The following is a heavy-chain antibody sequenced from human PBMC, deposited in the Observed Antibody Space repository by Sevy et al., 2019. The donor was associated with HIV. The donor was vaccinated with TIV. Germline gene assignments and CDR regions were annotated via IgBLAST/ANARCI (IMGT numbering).Heavy chain of an antibody. D-gene: IGHD1-7*01. J-gene: IGHJ6*02. V-gene: IGHV3-30-3*01. CDR1: GFTFSNYA. Sequence: GGSLRLSCAASGFTFSNYAIHWVRQAPGKGLEWVAVISYDGSNKYYADSVKGRFTISRDNSKNTLYLQMNSRRAEDTAVYYCARDPTNWNSAEGLQYYYYYYGMDVWGQGTTVTVSS. CDR2: ISYDGSNK. CDR3: ARDPTNWNSAEGLQYYYYYYGMDV.